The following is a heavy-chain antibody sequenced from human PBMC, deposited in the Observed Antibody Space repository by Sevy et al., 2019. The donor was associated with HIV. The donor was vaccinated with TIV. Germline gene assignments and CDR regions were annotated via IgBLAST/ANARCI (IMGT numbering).Heavy chain of an antibody. CDR2: MYSSGST. V-gene: IGHV4-59*01. Sequence: SETLSLTCTVSGGSLNNYFWSWLRQPPGKGLEWIGYMYSSGSTNYKPSLKSRVTISVDTSKNQFSLKVRSVTAADTAVYYCARESIGATGDFDYWGQGTLVTVSS. CDR1: GGSLNNYF. D-gene: IGHD1-1*01. CDR3: ARESIGATGDFDY. J-gene: IGHJ4*02.